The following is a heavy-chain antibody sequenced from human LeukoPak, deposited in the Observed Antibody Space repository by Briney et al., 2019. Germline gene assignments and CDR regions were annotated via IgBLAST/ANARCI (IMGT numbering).Heavy chain of an antibody. CDR3: ARGGGYAWDY. Sequence: GGSLRLSCVASGFTFSDHSMMWVRQAPGKGLEWVSYISSSSSTIYYADSVKGRFTISRDNARNSLYLQMNSLRADDTAVYYCARGGGYAWDYWGQGTLVTVSS. J-gene: IGHJ4*02. CDR2: ISSSSSTI. V-gene: IGHV3-11*04. D-gene: IGHD5-12*01. CDR1: GFTFSDHS.